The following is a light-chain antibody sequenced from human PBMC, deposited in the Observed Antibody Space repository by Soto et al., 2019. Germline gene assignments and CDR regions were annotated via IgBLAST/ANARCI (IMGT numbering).Light chain of an antibody. V-gene: IGLV3-27*01. Sequence: SYELTQPSSVSVSPGQTARITCSGDVLTKKCARWFQREPGQAPVVVTYQDSERPSGIRERFSGSSSGTTVTLTISGARVEEEAAFYRCSSPDNNLVFGGGTKLTVL. CDR3: CSSPDNNLV. CDR1: VLTKKC. CDR2: QDS. J-gene: IGLJ3*02.